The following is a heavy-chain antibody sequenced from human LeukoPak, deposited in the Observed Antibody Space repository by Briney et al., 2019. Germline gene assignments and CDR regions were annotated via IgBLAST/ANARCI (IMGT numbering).Heavy chain of an antibody. V-gene: IGHV3-74*01. CDR1: GFTFSGYW. CDR3: ARETSGYELDY. CDR2: INGDGRTT. J-gene: IGHJ4*02. Sequence: PGGSLRLSCVASGFTFSGYWLHWVRQAPGKGLVWVSRINGDGRTTPYADSVKGRFTISRDNAKNTLYLQIDSLRAEDTAVYYCARETSGYELDYWGQGTLVTASS. D-gene: IGHD1-1*01.